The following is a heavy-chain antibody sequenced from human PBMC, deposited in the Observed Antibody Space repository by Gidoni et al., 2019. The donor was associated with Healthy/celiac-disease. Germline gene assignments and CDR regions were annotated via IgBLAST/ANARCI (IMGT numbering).Heavy chain of an antibody. D-gene: IGHD6-13*01. CDR2: IIPILGIA. CDR3: ARDQDSSSWNYYFDY. Sequence: QVQLVQSGAEVKKPGSSVKVSCQASGGTFSSYTISWVRQAPGQGLEWMGRIIPILGIANYAQKFQGRVTITADKSTSTAYMELSSLRSEDTAVYYCARDQDSSSWNYYFDYWGQGTLVTVSS. CDR1: GGTFSSYT. V-gene: IGHV1-69*08. J-gene: IGHJ4*02.